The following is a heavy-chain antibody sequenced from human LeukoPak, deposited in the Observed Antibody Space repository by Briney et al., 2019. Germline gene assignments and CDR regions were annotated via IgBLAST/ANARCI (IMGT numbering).Heavy chain of an antibody. CDR1: GFAFSTYS. Sequence: PGGSLRLSCAASGFAFSTYSMNWVRQAPGKGLEWVSSISSSSSYIYYADSVKGRFTISRDNAKNSLYLQMNSLRAEDTAVYYCARDGGPIVEMATIIGYYFDYWGQGTLVTVSS. CDR2: ISSSSSYI. V-gene: IGHV3-21*01. CDR3: ARDGGPIVEMATIIGYYFDY. J-gene: IGHJ4*02. D-gene: IGHD5-24*01.